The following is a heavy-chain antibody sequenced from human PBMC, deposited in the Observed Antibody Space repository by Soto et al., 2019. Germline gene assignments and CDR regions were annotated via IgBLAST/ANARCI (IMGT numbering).Heavy chain of an antibody. CDR1: GYTFTAYY. CDR3: ARNMDYYYGPGSGNGHGF. CDR2: INPRFGDR. D-gene: IGHD3-10*01. V-gene: IGHV1-2*02. J-gene: IGHJ6*02. Sequence: QVPLVQSGAELKEPGDSVRVSCEASGYTFTAYYIHWVRQAPGQGLEWMGWINPRFGDRSYAQDFQGRVSMTRDTSISTVYMELSRLTSDDTAIYYCARNMDYYYGPGSGNGHGFWGQGTTVTVFS.